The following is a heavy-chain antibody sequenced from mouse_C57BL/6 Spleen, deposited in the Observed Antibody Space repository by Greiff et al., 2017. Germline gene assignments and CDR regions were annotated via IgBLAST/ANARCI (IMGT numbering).Heavy chain of an antibody. CDR1: GFTFSDAW. CDR3: TRCKEPYFDY. CDR2: IRNKANHHAT. J-gene: IGHJ2*01. Sequence: EVMLVESGGGLVQPGGSMKLSCAASGFTFSDAWMDWVRQSPEKGLEWVAEIRNKANHHATYYAESVKGSFTISRYDSKSSVYLQMNSLRAEETGIYYCTRCKEPYFDYWGQGTTLPVSS. V-gene: IGHV6-6*01.